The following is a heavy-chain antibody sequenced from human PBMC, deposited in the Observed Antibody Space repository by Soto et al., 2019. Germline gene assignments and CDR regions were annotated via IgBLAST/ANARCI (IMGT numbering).Heavy chain of an antibody. CDR2: INHSGNT. D-gene: IGHD2-21*01. J-gene: IGHJ5*02. Sequence: SESLSLTCAVYGASLSDNYCNWLRQPPGKGLEWIGEINHSGNTNYNPSLRSRVTISIDTSKNQLSLNLRSVSAADTAVYYCARGMGDFDAWGQGTTVTVSS. V-gene: IGHV4-34*01. CDR1: GASLSDNY. CDR3: ARGMGDFDA.